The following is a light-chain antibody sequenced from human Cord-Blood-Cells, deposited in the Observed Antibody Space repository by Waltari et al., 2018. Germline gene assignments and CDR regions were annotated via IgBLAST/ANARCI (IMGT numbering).Light chain of an antibody. J-gene: IGKJ1*01. CDR1: QSISSY. CDR3: QQIYSTPWT. CDR2: AAS. Sequence: DIQMTQSPSSLSASVGDRVTITCRASQSISSYLNWYQQKPGRAPKLLIYAASSLQSGFPSRFSGSGSGTDFTLAIRSLQPEDVATYYCQQIYSTPWTFGQGTMVEIK. V-gene: IGKV1-39*01.